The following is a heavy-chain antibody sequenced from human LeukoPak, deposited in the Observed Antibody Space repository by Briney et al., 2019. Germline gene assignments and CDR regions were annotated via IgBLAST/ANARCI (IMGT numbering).Heavy chain of an antibody. CDR3: TKGASSWSPDY. Sequence: GGSLRLSCEASGFTFSTYGIHWVRQAPGKGLEWVALIRHDGSYKYYADSVKGRFTISRDNSKNMLYLQMNSLRAEDTAMYYCTKGASSWSPDYWGQGTLVTVSS. J-gene: IGHJ4*02. D-gene: IGHD6-13*01. V-gene: IGHV3-30*02. CDR1: GFTFSTYG. CDR2: IRHDGSYK.